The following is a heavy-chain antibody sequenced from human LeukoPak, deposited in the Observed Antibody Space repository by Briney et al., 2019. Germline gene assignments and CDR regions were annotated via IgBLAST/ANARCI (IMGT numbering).Heavy chain of an antibody. CDR2: ISYDGSNK. D-gene: IGHD4-23*01. Sequence: GGSLRLSCAASGFTFSSYAMHWVRQAPGKGLEWVAAISYDGSNKYYADSVKGRFTISRDNSKNTLYLQMNSLRAEDTAVYYCARESYPGKFDYWGQGTLVTASS. V-gene: IGHV3-30-3*01. J-gene: IGHJ4*02. CDR1: GFTFSSYA. CDR3: ARESYPGKFDY.